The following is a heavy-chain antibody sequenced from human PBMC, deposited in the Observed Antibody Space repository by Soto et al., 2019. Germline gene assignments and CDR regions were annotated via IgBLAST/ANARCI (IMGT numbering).Heavy chain of an antibody. CDR2: ISAYNGNT. Sequence: ASVKVSFKASGYTFTTYGISWVRQAPGQGLEWMGWISAYNGNTNYAQRLQGRVTMTTDTSTSTAYMELRSLRSDDTAVYYCARDSRQWLSQPLNPFDYWGQGTLVTVSS. CDR1: GYTFTTYG. J-gene: IGHJ4*02. CDR3: ARDSRQWLSQPLNPFDY. D-gene: IGHD6-19*01. V-gene: IGHV1-18*01.